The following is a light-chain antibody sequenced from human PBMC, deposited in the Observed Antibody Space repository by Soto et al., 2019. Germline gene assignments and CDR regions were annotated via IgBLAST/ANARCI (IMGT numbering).Light chain of an antibody. CDR1: SSDVGGYNY. J-gene: IGLJ1*01. Sequence: QSALTQPASVSGSPGQSITISCTGTSSDVGGYNYVSWYQQHPGKAPRLMIYDVSYRPSGVSIRFSGSKSGNTASLTISGLQAEDDVDYYCSSYTSSSTPYVFGTGTKRTVL. CDR3: SSYTSSSTPYV. V-gene: IGLV2-14*01. CDR2: DVS.